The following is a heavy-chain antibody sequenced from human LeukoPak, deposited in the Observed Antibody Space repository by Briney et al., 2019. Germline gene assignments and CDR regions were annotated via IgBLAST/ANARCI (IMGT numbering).Heavy chain of an antibody. D-gene: IGHD5-12*01. CDR2: IKEDGSDK. Sequence: GGSLRLSCAASGFTFSTYWMKWVRQAPGKGLEWVASIKEDGSDKYYVDSVKGRFSISRDNAKNSLYLQMNSLRTEDTAVYYCAKGGHFNFDYWGQGTLVTVTS. CDR3: AKGGHFNFDY. J-gene: IGHJ4*02. V-gene: IGHV3-7*01. CDR1: GFTFSTYW.